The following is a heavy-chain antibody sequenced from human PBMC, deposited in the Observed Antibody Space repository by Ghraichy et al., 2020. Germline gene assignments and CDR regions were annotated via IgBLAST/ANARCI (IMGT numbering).Heavy chain of an antibody. Sequence: SQTLSLTCTVSGGSISSYYWSWIRQPPGKGLEWIGYIYYSGRTNYNPSLKSRVTISVDTSKNQFSLKLSSVTAADTAVYYCASTMVRGVNFPDLYFDLWGRGTLVTVSS. J-gene: IGHJ2*01. V-gene: IGHV4-59*01. CDR2: IYYSGRT. CDR3: ASTMVRGVNFPDLYFDL. D-gene: IGHD3-10*01. CDR1: GGSISSYY.